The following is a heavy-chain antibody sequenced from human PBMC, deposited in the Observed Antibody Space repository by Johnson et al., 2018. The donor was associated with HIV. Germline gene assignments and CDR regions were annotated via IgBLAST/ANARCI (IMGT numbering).Heavy chain of an antibody. J-gene: IGHJ3*02. CDR2: ISYDGSNI. D-gene: IGHD6-13*01. V-gene: IGHV3-30-3*01. Sequence: QVQLVESGGGLAQPAWSLRLSCAASGFTFSSYALHWVRQAPGKGLEWVAVISYDGSNIYYADSVKGRFTISRDNSKNTLYLQMNSLRPEDTAVYYCARDARYSRSWPDAFDIWGQGTMVTVSP. CDR1: GFTFSSYA. CDR3: ARDARYSRSWPDAFDI.